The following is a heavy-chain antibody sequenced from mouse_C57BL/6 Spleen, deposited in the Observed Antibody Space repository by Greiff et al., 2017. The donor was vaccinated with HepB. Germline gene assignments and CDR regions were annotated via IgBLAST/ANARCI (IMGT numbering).Heavy chain of an antibody. Sequence: LQESGAELARPGASVKISCKASGYTFTSYTMHWVKQRPGQGLEWIGYINPSSGYTKYNQKFKDKATLTADKSSSTAYMKLSSLTSEDSAVYYCAREDSSGSFAYWGQGTLVTVSA. CDR3: AREDSSGSFAY. D-gene: IGHD3-2*02. CDR2: INPSSGYT. CDR1: GYTFTSYT. J-gene: IGHJ3*01. V-gene: IGHV1-4*01.